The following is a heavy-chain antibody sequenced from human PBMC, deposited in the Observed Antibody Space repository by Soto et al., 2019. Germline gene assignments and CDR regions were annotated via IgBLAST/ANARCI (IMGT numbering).Heavy chain of an antibody. J-gene: IGHJ6*02. D-gene: IGHD3-3*01. Sequence: QVQLVQSGAEVKKPGASVKVSCKASGYTFTGYYMHWVRQAPGQGLEWMGWINANSGGTNYEQKFQGRVTMTRDTSISTAYMALSRPRPDDRPVYDCARATQFRSGYSGGYGMDVWGQGTTVTVSS. CDR3: ARATQFRSGYSGGYGMDV. CDR2: INANSGGT. CDR1: GYTFTGYY. V-gene: IGHV1-2*02.